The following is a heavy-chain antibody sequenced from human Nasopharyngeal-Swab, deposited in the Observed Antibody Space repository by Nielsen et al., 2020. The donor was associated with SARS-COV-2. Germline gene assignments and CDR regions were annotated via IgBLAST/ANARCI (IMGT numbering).Heavy chain of an antibody. Sequence: PGQWLEWIGEINHSGSTNYNPSLKSRVTISVDTSKNQFSLKLGSVTAADTAVYYCARGSLVVVTIAPFDYWGQGTLVTVSS. CDR2: INHSGST. V-gene: IGHV4-34*01. CDR3: ARGSLVVVTIAPFDY. J-gene: IGHJ4*02. D-gene: IGHD3-22*01.